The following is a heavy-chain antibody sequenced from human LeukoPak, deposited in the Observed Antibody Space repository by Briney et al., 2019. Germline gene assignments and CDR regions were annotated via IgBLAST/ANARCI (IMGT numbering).Heavy chain of an antibody. D-gene: IGHD6-6*01. Sequence: GGSLRLSCAASGFTFDDYAMHWVRQAPGKGLEWVSGISWNSGRIAYADSVKGRFTISRDNSKNTLYLQMNSLRAEDTAVYYCAKYSSSTPPYWGQGTLVTVSS. V-gene: IGHV3-9*01. CDR2: ISWNSGRI. J-gene: IGHJ4*02. CDR1: GFTFDDYA. CDR3: AKYSSSTPPY.